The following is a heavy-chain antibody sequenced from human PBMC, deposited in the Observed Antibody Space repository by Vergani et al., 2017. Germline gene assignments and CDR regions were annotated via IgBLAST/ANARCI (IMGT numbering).Heavy chain of an antibody. CDR3: ARAPRYGGNSRYFDY. CDR2: IIPIFGTA. V-gene: IGHV1-69*01. J-gene: IGHJ4*02. D-gene: IGHD4-23*01. CDR1: GGTFSSYA. Sequence: QVQLVQSGAEVKKPGSSVKVSCKASGGTFSSYAISGVRQAPGQGLEWMGGIIPIFGTANYAQKFQGRVTITADESTSTAYMELSSLGAEDAAVYYCARAPRYGGNSRYFDYWGQGTLVTVSS.